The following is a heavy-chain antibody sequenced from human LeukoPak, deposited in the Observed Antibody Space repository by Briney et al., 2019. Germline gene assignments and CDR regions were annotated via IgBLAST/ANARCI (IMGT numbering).Heavy chain of an antibody. CDR1: GGSFSGYY. D-gene: IGHD2-21*02. CDR2: INHSGST. V-gene: IGHV4-34*01. Sequence: SETLSLTCAVYGGSFSGYYWSWIRQPPGKGLEWIGEINHSGSTNYNPSLKSRVTISVDTSKNQFSLKLSSVTAADTAVYYCARESWVVETAPRAFDIWGQGTMVTVSS. CDR3: ARESWVVETAPRAFDI. J-gene: IGHJ3*02.